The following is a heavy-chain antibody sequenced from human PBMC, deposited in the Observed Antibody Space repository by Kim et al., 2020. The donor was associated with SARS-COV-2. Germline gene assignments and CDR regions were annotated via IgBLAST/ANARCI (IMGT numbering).Heavy chain of an antibody. Sequence: SETLSLTCTVSGGSVSSGSYYWSWIRQPPGKGLEWIGYIYYSGSTNYNPSLKSRVTISVDTSKNQFSLKLSSVTAADTAVYYCARARGIVGANFDYWGQGTLVTVSS. CDR2: IYYSGST. CDR1: GGSVSSGSYY. CDR3: ARARGIVGANFDY. V-gene: IGHV4-61*01. D-gene: IGHD1-26*01. J-gene: IGHJ4*02.